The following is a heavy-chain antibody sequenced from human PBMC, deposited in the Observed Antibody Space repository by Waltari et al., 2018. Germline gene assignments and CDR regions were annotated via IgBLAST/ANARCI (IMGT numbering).Heavy chain of an antibody. CDR1: GGSFSGYY. V-gene: IGHV4-34*01. J-gene: IGHJ4*02. CDR3: ARGRYYDYVWGSYRPKNYYFDY. CDR2: INHSGST. Sequence: QVQLQQWGAGLLKPSETLSLTCAVYGGSFSGYYWSWIRQPPGKGLEWIGEINHSGSTNYNPYLKSRVTISVDTSKNQFSLKLSSVTAADTAVYYCARGRYYDYVWGSYRPKNYYFDYWGQGTLVTVSS. D-gene: IGHD3-16*02.